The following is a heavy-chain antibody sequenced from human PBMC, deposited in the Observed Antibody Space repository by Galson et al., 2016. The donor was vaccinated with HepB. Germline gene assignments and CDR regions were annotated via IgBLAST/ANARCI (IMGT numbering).Heavy chain of an antibody. V-gene: IGHV3-30*03. CDR1: GFTFSRYG. J-gene: IGHJ4*02. Sequence: SLRLSCAASGFTFSRYGMHWVRQAPGKGLEWVAVISDDGSNKHYADSVKGRFTISRDNSKNTLYLQMNTLSAEDTAVYYCARGGGNGGSSDYFDYWGQGILVTVSS. D-gene: IGHD1-26*01. CDR3: ARGGGNGGSSDYFDY. CDR2: ISDDGSNK.